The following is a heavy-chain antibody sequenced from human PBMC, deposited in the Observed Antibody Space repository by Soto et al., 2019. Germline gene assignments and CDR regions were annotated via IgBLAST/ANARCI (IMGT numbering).Heavy chain of an antibody. Sequence: PSETLSLTVTVSGGSISSGDYYWRWIRQPPWKGLEWIVSIYYSGSTYYNPSLKSRCTIAVYTSKNQFSLQLRSVTAADTALSYCARTSDFAAIQLWPNWFDPWGQGTLVTVSS. J-gene: IGHJ5*02. V-gene: IGHV4-30-4*01. CDR1: GGSISSGDYY. CDR2: IYYSGST. D-gene: IGHD5-18*01. CDR3: ARTSDFAAIQLWPNWFDP.